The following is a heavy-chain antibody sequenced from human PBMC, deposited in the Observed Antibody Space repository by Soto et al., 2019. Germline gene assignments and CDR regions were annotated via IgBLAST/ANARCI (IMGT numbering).Heavy chain of an antibody. CDR2: IDPSDSYT. V-gene: IGHV5-10-1*01. CDR1: GYSFTSYW. D-gene: IGHD6-19*01. J-gene: IGHJ6*02. CDR3: ASQTAYSSGRYYYYALDV. Sequence: GESLKISCKGSGYSFTSYWISWVRQMPGKGLEWMGRIDPSDSYTNYSPSFHGHVTISADKSISTAYLQWSSLKASDTAMYYCASQTAYSSGRYYYYALDVWGQGTTVTVSS.